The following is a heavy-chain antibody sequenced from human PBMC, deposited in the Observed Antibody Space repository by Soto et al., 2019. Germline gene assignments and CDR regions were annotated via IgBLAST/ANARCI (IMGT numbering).Heavy chain of an antibody. CDR1: GFTFSSYG. Sequence: GGSLRLSCAASGFTFSSYGMHWVRQAPGKGLEWVAVISYDGSNKYYADSVKGRFTISRDNSKNTLYLQMNSLRAEDTAVYYCAKTITMMEYGMDVWGQGTTVTVSS. CDR3: AKTITMMEYGMDV. CDR2: ISYDGSNK. D-gene: IGHD3-22*01. J-gene: IGHJ6*02. V-gene: IGHV3-30*18.